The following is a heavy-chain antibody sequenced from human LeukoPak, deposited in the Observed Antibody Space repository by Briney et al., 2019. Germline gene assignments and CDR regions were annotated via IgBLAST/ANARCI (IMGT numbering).Heavy chain of an antibody. D-gene: IGHD4-17*01. Sequence: PGGSLRLSCAASGFTVSSNYMSWVRQAPGKGLEWVYSGGNTNYADSVKGRFTISRDNSKNMLYLEMNSLSTEDTAVYYCARGHTAVTRHFDFWGQGTLVTVSS. CDR2: SGGNT. J-gene: IGHJ4*02. V-gene: IGHV3-53*05. CDR3: ARGHTAVTRHFDF. CDR1: GFTVSSNY.